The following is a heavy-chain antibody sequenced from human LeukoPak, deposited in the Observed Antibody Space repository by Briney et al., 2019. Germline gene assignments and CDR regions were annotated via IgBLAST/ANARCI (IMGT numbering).Heavy chain of an antibody. CDR3: ARVPHGETIFGVVLYWFDP. V-gene: IGHV4-38-2*02. CDR1: SYSISSGYY. CDR2: IYYSGNT. J-gene: IGHJ5*02. D-gene: IGHD3-3*01. Sequence: SETLSLTCTVSSYSISSGYYWGWIRQPPGKGLEWIGRIYYSGNTYYNPSLKSRVTISVDTSKNQFSLKLSSVTAADTAVYYCARVPHGETIFGVVLYWFDPWGQGTLVTVSS.